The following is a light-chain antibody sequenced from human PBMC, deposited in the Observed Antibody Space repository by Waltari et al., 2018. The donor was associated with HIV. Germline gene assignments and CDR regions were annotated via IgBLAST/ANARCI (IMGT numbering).Light chain of an antibody. Sequence: ETVLTQSPATLSLSPGERATLSCRASQNVSSYLAWYQQKPGQAPRLLIYGASNSAPGIPARFSGSGSGTDFTLTINSLEPEDFAVYYCQQRSNWPPRYSFGQGTKLEIK. J-gene: IGKJ2*03. CDR2: GAS. CDR1: QNVSSY. V-gene: IGKV3-11*01. CDR3: QQRSNWPPRYS.